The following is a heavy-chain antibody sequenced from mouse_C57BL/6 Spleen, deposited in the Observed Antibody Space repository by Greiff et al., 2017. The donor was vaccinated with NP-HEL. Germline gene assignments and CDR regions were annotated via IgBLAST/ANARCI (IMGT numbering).Heavy chain of an antibody. CDR1: GYAFSSYW. J-gene: IGHJ1*03. Sequence: QVQLQQSGAELVKPGASVKISCKASGYAFSSYWMNWVKQRPGKGLEWIGQIYPGDGDTNYNGKFKGKATLTADKSSSTAYMQLSSLTSEDSAVYFCARSRLLLQGWYFDVWGTGTTVTVSS. CDR2: IYPGDGDT. D-gene: IGHD1-1*01. V-gene: IGHV1-80*01. CDR3: ARSRLLLQGWYFDV.